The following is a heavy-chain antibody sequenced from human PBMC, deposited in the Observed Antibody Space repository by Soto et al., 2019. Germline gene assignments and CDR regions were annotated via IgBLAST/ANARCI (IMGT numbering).Heavy chain of an antibody. D-gene: IGHD2-21*01. CDR3: AREGEGF. CDR1: GFTFSSNW. V-gene: IGHV3-74*01. CDR2: INTDGSAT. J-gene: IGHJ4*02. Sequence: EVQLVESGGGLVQPGGSLRLSCAASGFTFSSNWMHWVRRVPGRGLVWVARINTDGSATNYVDSVKGRFTVSRDNAKNTLYLQMNSLRVENTAVYYCAREGEGFWGQGTLVTVSS.